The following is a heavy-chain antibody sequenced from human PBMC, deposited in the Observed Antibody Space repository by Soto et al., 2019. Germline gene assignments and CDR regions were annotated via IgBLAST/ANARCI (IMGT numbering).Heavy chain of an antibody. V-gene: IGHV1-8*01. J-gene: IGHJ6*02. CDR1: GYPFTSYD. Sequence: DSVQVSCKASGYPFTSYDINWVRQATGQGLEWMGWMSPNSGSTGYAQNFQGRVAMTRDTSISTAYLELSSLRSEDTAVYYCGSGCRDSYYGMDVWCRGDTVTVAS. CDR3: GSGCRDSYYGMDV. CDR2: MSPNSGST.